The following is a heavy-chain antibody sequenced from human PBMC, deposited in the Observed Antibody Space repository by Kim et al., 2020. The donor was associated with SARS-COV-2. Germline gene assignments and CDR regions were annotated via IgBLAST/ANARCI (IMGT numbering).Heavy chain of an antibody. D-gene: IGHD3-22*01. V-gene: IGHV1-3*01. J-gene: IGHJ3*02. Sequence: ASVKVSCKASGYTFTSYAMHWVRQAPGQRLEWMGWINAGNGNTKYSQKLQGRVTITRDTSASTAYMELSSLRSEDTAVYYCARLLNYYDSSGYLNDAFDIWGQGTMVTVSS. CDR3: ARLLNYYDSSGYLNDAFDI. CDR2: INAGNGNT. CDR1: GYTFTSYA.